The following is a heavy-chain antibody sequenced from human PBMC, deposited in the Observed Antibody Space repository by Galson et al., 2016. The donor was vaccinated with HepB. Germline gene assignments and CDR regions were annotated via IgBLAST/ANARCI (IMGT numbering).Heavy chain of an antibody. Sequence: SLRLSRAASGFTFSSYGMHWVRQAPGKGLEWVAVIWYDGSTKYYADSVKGRFTISRDNSKNTLYLQMNSLRAEDTAVYYCAVSNGWRPVFDYWGQGTLVTVSS. J-gene: IGHJ4*02. D-gene: IGHD6-19*01. V-gene: IGHV3-33*01. CDR2: IWYDGSTK. CDR3: AVSNGWRPVFDY. CDR1: GFTFSSYG.